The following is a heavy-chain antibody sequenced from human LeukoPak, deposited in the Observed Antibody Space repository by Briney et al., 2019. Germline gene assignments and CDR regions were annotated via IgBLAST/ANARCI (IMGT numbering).Heavy chain of an antibody. Sequence: ASVKVSCKASGYTFTSYYTHWVRQAPGQGLEWMGIINPSGGSTSYAQKFQGRVTMTRDTSTSTVYMELSSLRSEDTAVYYCARGTRIAAARRGSRFDYWGQGTLVTVSS. D-gene: IGHD6-13*01. J-gene: IGHJ4*02. V-gene: IGHV1-46*01. CDR2: INPSGGST. CDR3: ARGTRIAAARRGSRFDY. CDR1: GYTFTSYY.